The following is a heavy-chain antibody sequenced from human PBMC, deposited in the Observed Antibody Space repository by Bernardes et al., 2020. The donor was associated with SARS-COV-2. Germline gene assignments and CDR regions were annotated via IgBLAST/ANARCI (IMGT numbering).Heavy chain of an antibody. CDR3: ARDHQGSWPRYYYYGMDV. Sequence: GGSLRLSCAASGFTFSDYYMSWIRQAPGKGLEWVSYISSSGSTIYYADSVKGRFTISRDNAKNSLYLQMNSLRAEDTAVYYCARDHQGSWPRYYYYGMDVWGQGTTVTVSS. CDR2: ISSSGSTI. D-gene: IGHD2-15*01. J-gene: IGHJ6*02. CDR1: GFTFSDYY. V-gene: IGHV3-11*01.